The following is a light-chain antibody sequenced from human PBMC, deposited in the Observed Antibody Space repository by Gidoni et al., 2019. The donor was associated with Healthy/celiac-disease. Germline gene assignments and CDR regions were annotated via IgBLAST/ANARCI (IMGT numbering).Light chain of an antibody. CDR3: QQYNNSPWT. CDR2: GAS. J-gene: IGKJ1*01. Sequence: EIGMTQSPATLSVSPGERATLSCRASQSVSSNLAWYQQKPGQAPRLLIYGASTRATGIPARFSGSGSGTDFTLTISSLQSEDFAVYYCQQYNNSPWTFGQGTKVEIK. CDR1: QSVSSN. V-gene: IGKV3-15*01.